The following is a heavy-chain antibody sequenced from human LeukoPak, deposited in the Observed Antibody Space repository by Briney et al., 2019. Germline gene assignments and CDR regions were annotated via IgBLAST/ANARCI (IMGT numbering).Heavy chain of an antibody. CDR3: ARERGEFGGSYFLDY. V-gene: IGHV1-3*03. Sequence: ASVKVSCKASGYTFTSCAVHWVRRAPGQSLEWMGYINDGDGNTKYSQEFQGRVTITRDTSASIVYMELSSLRSEDMAFYYCARERGEFGGSYFLDYWGQGTLVTVSS. J-gene: IGHJ4*02. CDR1: GYTFTSCA. D-gene: IGHD1-26*01. CDR2: INDGDGNT.